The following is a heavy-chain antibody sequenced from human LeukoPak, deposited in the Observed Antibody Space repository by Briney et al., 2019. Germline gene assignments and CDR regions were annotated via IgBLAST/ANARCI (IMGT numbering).Heavy chain of an antibody. D-gene: IGHD6-19*01. J-gene: IGHJ3*02. CDR2: FYYSGTT. CDR3: ARQWEDSSGWYRVFDI. V-gene: IGHV4-39*01. CDR1: GGSISSSSYY. Sequence: PSETLSLTCTVSGGSISSSSYYWGWIRQPPGKGLEWIGSFYYSGTTYYNPPLKSRVTISVDTSKNQFSLRLTSVTAADTALYYCARQWEDSSGWYRVFDIWGQGTMVTVSS.